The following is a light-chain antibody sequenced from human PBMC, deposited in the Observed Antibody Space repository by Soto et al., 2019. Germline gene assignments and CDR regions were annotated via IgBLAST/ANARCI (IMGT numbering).Light chain of an antibody. Sequence: EIVTTQSPATLSVSPGERATLSCRASQSVSSKLAWFHRKPGQAPSLLIYGVSTRATGVPVRFSGSGSGTELTLTINSLQSEDFAVYYCQQYNNWPHTFGQGTKV. J-gene: IGKJ2*01. V-gene: IGKV3-15*01. CDR3: QQYNNWPHT. CDR2: GVS. CDR1: QSVSSK.